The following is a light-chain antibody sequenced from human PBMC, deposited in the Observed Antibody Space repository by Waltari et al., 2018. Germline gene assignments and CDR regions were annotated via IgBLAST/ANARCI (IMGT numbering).Light chain of an antibody. CDR3: AAWDDSLSGRV. Sequence: QSVLTQPPSASGTPGQRVTISCSGSSPNIGSNYVYWYQHLPGTAPKLLIYTSDQRPSGFPDRFSGSKSGTSASLAISGLRSEDEADYYCAAWDDSLSGRVFGGGTKLTVL. V-gene: IGLV1-47*01. J-gene: IGLJ3*02. CDR1: SPNIGSNY. CDR2: TSD.